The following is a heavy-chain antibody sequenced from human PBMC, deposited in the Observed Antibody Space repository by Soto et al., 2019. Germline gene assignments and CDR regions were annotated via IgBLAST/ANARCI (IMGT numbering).Heavy chain of an antibody. V-gene: IGHV3-21*06. CDR2: ISSSSYYI. J-gene: IGHJ6*02. CDR3: ARNRDPSSKTHGMDV. Sequence: PGGSLRLSCTPSGLSFSTHSMNWVRQAPGKGLEWVSSISSSSYYIYYADSVKGRFTISRDNAKNTLFLQMNSLRADDTAVYYCARNRDPSSKTHGMDVWGQGTTVTV. CDR1: GLSFSTHS.